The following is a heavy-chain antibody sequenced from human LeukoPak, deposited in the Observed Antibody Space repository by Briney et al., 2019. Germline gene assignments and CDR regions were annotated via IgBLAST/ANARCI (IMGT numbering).Heavy chain of an antibody. CDR2: ISWNSGSI. D-gene: IGHD2-2*01. CDR1: GFTFDDYA. J-gene: IGHJ4*02. Sequence: GGSLRLSCAASGFTFDDYAMHWVRQASGKGLEWVSGISWNSGSIGYAGSVKGRFTISRDNAKNSLYLQMNSLRAEDTALYYCAKGHSVYCSSTSCYFDYWGQGTLVTVSS. CDR3: AKGHSVYCSSTSCYFDY. V-gene: IGHV3-9*01.